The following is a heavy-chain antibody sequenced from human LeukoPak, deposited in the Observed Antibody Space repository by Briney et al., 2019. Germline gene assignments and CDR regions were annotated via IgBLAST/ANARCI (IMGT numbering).Heavy chain of an antibody. D-gene: IGHD2-2*01. CDR1: GFTFSSYE. J-gene: IGHJ5*02. Sequence: PGGSLRLSCAASGFTFSSYEMNWVRQAPGKGLEWVSYISSSGSTIYYADSVKGRFTISRDNAKNSLYLQMNSLRAEDTAVYYCAKRVIPAATPWGQGTLVTVSS. CDR3: AKRVIPAATP. V-gene: IGHV3-48*03. CDR2: ISSSGSTI.